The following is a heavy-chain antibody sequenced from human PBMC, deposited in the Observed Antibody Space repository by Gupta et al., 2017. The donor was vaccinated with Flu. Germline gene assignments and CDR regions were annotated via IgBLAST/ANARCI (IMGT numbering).Heavy chain of an antibody. D-gene: IGHD4-17*01. J-gene: IGHJ4*02. CDR3: ARENGDPGPCDY. CDR2: IWYDGSNK. Sequence: QVQLVESGGGVVQPGRSLRLSCAASGFTFSSYGMHWVRQAPGKGLEWVAVIWYDGSNKYYADSVKGRFTISRDNSKNTLYLQMNSLRAEDTAVYYCARENGDPGPCDYWGQGTLVTVSS. CDR1: GFTFSSYG. V-gene: IGHV3-33*01.